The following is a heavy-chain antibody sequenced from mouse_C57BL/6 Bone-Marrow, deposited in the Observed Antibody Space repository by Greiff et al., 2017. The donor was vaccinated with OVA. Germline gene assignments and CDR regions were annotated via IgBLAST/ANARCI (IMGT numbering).Heavy chain of an antibody. CDR2: IYPGDGDT. V-gene: IGHV1-82*01. J-gene: IGHJ2*01. D-gene: IGHD4-1*01. Sequence: QVQLQQSGPELVKPGASVKLSCKASGYAFSSSWMNWVKQRPGKGLEWIGRIYPGDGDTNYNGKFKGKATLTADKSSSTAYMQLSSLTSEDSAVYFCARSRTVYYFDYWGQGTTLTVSS. CDR1: GYAFSSSW. CDR3: ARSRTVYYFDY.